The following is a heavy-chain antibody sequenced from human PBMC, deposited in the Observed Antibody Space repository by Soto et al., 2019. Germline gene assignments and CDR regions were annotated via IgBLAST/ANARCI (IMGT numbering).Heavy chain of an antibody. Sequence: ASVKVSCKASGGTFSSYAISWVRQAPGQGLEWMGGIIPIFGTANYAQKFQSRVTITADESTSTAYMELSSLRSEDTAVYYCASMPLYCSSTSCYAGRYYYYGMDVWGQGTTVTVSS. CDR1: GGTFSSYA. CDR2: IIPIFGTA. CDR3: ASMPLYCSSTSCYAGRYYYYGMDV. D-gene: IGHD2-2*01. V-gene: IGHV1-69*13. J-gene: IGHJ6*02.